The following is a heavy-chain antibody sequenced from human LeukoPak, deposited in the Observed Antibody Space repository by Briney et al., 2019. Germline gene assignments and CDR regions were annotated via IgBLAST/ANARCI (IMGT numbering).Heavy chain of an antibody. CDR2: ISYDGSNK. J-gene: IGHJ4*02. Sequence: PGGSLRLSCAASGFTFSSYAMHWVRQAPGKGLEWVAVISYDGSNKYYADSVKGRFTISRDNSKNTLYLQMNSLRAEDTAVYYCAKDLGYDHVWGEGNLYDYWGQGTLVTVSS. CDR1: GFTFSSYA. CDR3: AKDLGYDHVWGEGNLYDY. D-gene: IGHD3-16*01. V-gene: IGHV3-30*04.